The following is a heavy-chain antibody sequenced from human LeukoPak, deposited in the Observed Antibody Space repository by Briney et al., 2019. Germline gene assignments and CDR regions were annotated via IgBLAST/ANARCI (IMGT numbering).Heavy chain of an antibody. J-gene: IGHJ2*01. CDR1: GYNFTPYW. V-gene: IGHV5-51*01. CDR3: ARHFHPAESTGGYFDL. D-gene: IGHD1-14*01. Sequence: GESLKISCQSSGYNFTPYWIVWVRQKPGKGLEWMGITFAGYSYTIYSPSFQGQVTISVDKSISTAYLQWSSLKASDTAMCYCARHFHPAESTGGYFDLWGRGTLVTVSA. CDR2: TFAGYSYT.